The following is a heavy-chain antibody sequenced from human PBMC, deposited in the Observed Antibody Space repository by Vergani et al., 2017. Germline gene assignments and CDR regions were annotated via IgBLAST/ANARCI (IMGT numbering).Heavy chain of an antibody. CDR2: IYYSGST. CDR1: GGSISSSSYY. Sequence: QLQLQESGPGLVKPSETLSLTCTVSGGSISSSSYYWGWIRQPPGKGLEWIGSIYYSGSTYYNPSLKSRVTISVDTSKNQFSLKLSSVTAADTAVYYCARRWVGGYCSSTSCWNWFDPWGQGTLVTVSS. V-gene: IGHV4-39*01. D-gene: IGHD2-2*01. CDR3: ARRWVGGYCSSTSCWNWFDP. J-gene: IGHJ5*02.